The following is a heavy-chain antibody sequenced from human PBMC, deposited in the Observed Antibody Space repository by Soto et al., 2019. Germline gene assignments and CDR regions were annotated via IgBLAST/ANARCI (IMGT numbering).Heavy chain of an antibody. CDR3: ARGGGSCHYYYFDY. D-gene: IGHD2-15*01. CDR1: GGTFRSYA. V-gene: IGHV1-69*13. J-gene: IGHJ4*02. CDR2: IIPIFGTA. Sequence: GASVKVSCRASGGTFRSYAISWVRPAPGQGLEWMGGIIPIFGTANYAQKYQGRVTITADESTSTADMELSSLRAEDTAVYYWARGGGSCHYYYFDYWGQGTLVTVSS.